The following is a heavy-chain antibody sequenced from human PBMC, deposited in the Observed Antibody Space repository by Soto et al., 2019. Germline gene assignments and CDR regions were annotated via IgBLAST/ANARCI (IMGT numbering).Heavy chain of an antibody. D-gene: IGHD3-16*01. Sequence: GGSLRLSCAASGFTFSSYAMHWVRQAPGKGLEWVAVISYDGSNKYYADSVKGRFTISRDNSKNTLYLQMNSLRAEDTAVYYCARVKLDYAPFDYWGQGTLVTVSS. CDR2: ISYDGSNK. CDR1: GFTFSSYA. V-gene: IGHV3-30-3*01. J-gene: IGHJ4*02. CDR3: ARVKLDYAPFDY.